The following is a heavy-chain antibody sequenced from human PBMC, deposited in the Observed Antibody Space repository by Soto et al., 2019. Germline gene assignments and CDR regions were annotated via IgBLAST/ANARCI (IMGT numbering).Heavy chain of an antibody. CDR3: ASASGGAVADFDY. CDR1: GGSISSGGYD. Sequence: QVKLQESGPGLVKPSETLSLTCSVSGGSISSGGYDWNWIRQHPERGLERMGYIYYSGNTVLNPSLTSPATISRATSKNEFSLTLTSLTAADTAVYFCASASGGAVADFDYWGQGTLVTVSS. J-gene: IGHJ4*02. V-gene: IGHV4-31*01. CDR2: IYYSGNT. D-gene: IGHD6-19*01.